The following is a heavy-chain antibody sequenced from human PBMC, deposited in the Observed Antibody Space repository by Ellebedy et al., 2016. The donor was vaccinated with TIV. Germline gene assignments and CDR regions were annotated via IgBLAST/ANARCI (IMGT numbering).Heavy chain of an antibody. V-gene: IGHV4-39*07. CDR1: GGSISSSSYY. D-gene: IGHD3-3*01. CDR3: ARDRPSPYDFWSGYRLDYYYYGMDV. Sequence: SETLSLTCTVSGGSISSSSYYWGWIRQSPGKGLEWIGSIYYSGSTNYNPSLKSRVTISVDTSKNQFSLKLSPVTAADTAVYYCARDRPSPYDFWSGYRLDYYYYGMDVWGQGTTVTVSS. CDR2: IYYSGST. J-gene: IGHJ6*02.